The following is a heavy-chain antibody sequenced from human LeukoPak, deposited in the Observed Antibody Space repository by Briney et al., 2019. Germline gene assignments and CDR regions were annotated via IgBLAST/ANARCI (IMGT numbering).Heavy chain of an antibody. CDR1: GFTFSSYS. V-gene: IGHV3-21*04. D-gene: IGHD3-16*01. CDR3: ARNQQLGGHSYYYYGMDV. J-gene: IGHJ6*02. CDR2: ISSSSGYI. Sequence: GGSLRLSCAASGFTFSSYSMNWVRQAPGKGLEWVSSISSSSGYIYYADSVKGRFTISRDNAKNSLYLQMNSLRADDTAIYYCARNQQLGGHSYYYYGMDVWGQGTTVTVSS.